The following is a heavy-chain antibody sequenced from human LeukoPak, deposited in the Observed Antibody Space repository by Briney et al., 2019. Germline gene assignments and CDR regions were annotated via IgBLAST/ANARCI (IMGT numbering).Heavy chain of an antibody. D-gene: IGHD2-15*01. Sequence: SETLSLTCTVSGGSISSYYRSWIRQPAGKGLEWIGRIYTSGSTNYNPSLKSRVTMSVDTSKSQFSLKLSSVTAADTAVYYCARIKLTYSAFDIWGQGTMVTVSS. V-gene: IGHV4-4*07. CDR3: ARIKLTYSAFDI. J-gene: IGHJ3*02. CDR2: IYTSGST. CDR1: GGSISSYY.